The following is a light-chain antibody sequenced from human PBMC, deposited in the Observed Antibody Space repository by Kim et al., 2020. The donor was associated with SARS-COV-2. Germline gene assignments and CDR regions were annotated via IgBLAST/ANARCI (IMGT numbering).Light chain of an antibody. V-gene: IGKV1-33*01. CDR3: QQYGNLPYT. CDR2: DAS. CDR1: QDISDY. Sequence: DNQLTQSPPSLAASVGDTVTITCQASQDISDYLNWYQQKPGKAPKLLIYDASNLETGVPSRFSGSGSGTNLILTISSLQPEDIATYYCQQYGNLPYTFGQGTKVDIK. J-gene: IGKJ2*01.